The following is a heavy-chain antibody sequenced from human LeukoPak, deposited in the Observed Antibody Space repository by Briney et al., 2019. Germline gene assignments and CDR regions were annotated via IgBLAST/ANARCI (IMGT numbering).Heavy chain of an antibody. CDR3: ARAGVCTTTSCDGGIDY. CDR2: ISTTSNYI. V-gene: IGHV3-21*06. CDR1: GFTFSSYN. J-gene: IGHJ4*02. D-gene: IGHD2-2*01. Sequence: GGSLRLSCAASGFTFSSYNMKWVRQAPGKGLEWVSFISTTSNYIYYADSVKGRFTISRDNAKNSLYLQMNSLRGEDAALYYCARAGVCTTTSCDGGIDYWAREPWSPSPQ.